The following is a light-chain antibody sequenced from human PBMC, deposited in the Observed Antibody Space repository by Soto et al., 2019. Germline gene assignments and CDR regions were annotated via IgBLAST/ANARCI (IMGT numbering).Light chain of an antibody. V-gene: IGLV1-44*01. CDR2: NNN. CDR1: SSNIGTNA. CDR3: EAWDDSLNGYV. J-gene: IGLJ1*01. Sequence: QSVLTQPPSASGTPGQRVTISCSGGSSNIGTNAVNWYQQLPGTAPKLLIYNNNQRPSGVPDRFSGSKSGTSASLAISGLQSEDDADYYCEAWDDSLNGYVFGNGTKLTVL.